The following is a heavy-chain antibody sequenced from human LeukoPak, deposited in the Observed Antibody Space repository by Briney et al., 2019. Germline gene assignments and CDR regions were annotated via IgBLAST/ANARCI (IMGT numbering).Heavy chain of an antibody. CDR2: IYYSGSN. CDR1: GFSISSYY. J-gene: IGHJ4*02. D-gene: IGHD1-26*01. Sequence: PSETLSLTCTVSGFSISSYYWSWLRQPPGKGLEWIGYIYYSGSNNYDHSLKSRVTISVDTSKNQFYLKLSSVTAADTAVYYCARGNSGSYWGPFEYWGQGTLVTVSS. CDR3: ARGNSGSYWGPFEY. V-gene: IGHV4-59*01.